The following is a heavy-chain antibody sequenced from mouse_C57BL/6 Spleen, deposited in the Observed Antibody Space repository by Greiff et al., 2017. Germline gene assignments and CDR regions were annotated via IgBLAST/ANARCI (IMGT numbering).Heavy chain of an antibody. CDR3: ARERDNYGSSYVFAY. CDR2: IYPGSGNT. V-gene: IGHV1-76*01. J-gene: IGHJ3*01. D-gene: IGHD1-1*01. Sequence: QVQLKQSGAELVRPGASVKLSCKASGYTFTDYYINWVKQRPGQGLEWIARIYPGSGNTYYNEKFKGKATLTAEKSSSTAYRQLSSLTSEDSAVYFCARERDNYGSSYVFAYRGQGTLVTASA. CDR1: GYTFTDYY.